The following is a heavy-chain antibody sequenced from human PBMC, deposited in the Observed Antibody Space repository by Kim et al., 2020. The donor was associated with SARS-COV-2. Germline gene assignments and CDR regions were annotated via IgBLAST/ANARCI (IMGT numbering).Heavy chain of an antibody. CDR3: ARGGPIVVVTAIWPHH. V-gene: IGHV3-23*01. CDR2: ISASGNST. CDR1: GFTFSNYA. J-gene: IGHJ1*01. Sequence: GGSLRLSCAASGFTFSNYAMNWVRQAPGKGLEWVSAISASGNSTYSADSVKGRFTISRDNSKNTVYLQMNSLRAEDTAVYYCARGGPIVVVTAIWPHHWGQGTLVIVSS. D-gene: IGHD2-21*02.